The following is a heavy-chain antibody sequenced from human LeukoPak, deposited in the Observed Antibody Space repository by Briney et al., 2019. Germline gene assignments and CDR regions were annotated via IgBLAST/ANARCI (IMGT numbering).Heavy chain of an antibody. CDR1: GGSFSGYY. Sequence: SETLSLTCAVYGGSFSGYYWSWIRQPPGKGLEWIGEINHSGSTNYNPSLKSRVTISVDTSKNQFSLKLSSVPAADTAVYYCARGSTVVPAASTTYGMDVWGKGTTVTVSS. V-gene: IGHV4-34*01. CDR2: INHSGST. CDR3: ARGSTVVPAASTTYGMDV. J-gene: IGHJ6*04. D-gene: IGHD2-2*01.